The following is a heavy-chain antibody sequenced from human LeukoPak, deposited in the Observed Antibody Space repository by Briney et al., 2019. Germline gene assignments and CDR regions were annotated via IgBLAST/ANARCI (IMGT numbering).Heavy chain of an antibody. CDR2: ISGSGGST. J-gene: IGHJ4*02. D-gene: IGHD6-19*01. Sequence: GGSLRLSCAASGFTFSSYAMSWVRQAPGKGLEWVSVISGSGGSTYYADSVKGRFTISRGNSKNTLYLQIHSLRAEDTAVYYCAKRDSSGCITHWGQGTLVTVSS. CDR1: GFTFSSYA. CDR3: AKRDSSGCITH. V-gene: IGHV3-23*01.